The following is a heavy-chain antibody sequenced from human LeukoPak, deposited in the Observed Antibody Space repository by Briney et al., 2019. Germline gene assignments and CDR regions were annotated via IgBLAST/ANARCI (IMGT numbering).Heavy chain of an antibody. CDR1: GGTFSSYA. J-gene: IGHJ4*02. V-gene: IGHV1-2*02. Sequence: GASVKVSCKASGGTFSSYAISWVRQAPGQGLEWMGRINPNSGGTNYAQKFQGRVTMTRDTSISTAYMELSRLRSDDTAVYYCARGPIVVVPAAMGIDYWGQGTLVTVSS. CDR2: INPNSGGT. CDR3: ARGPIVVVPAAMGIDY. D-gene: IGHD2-2*01.